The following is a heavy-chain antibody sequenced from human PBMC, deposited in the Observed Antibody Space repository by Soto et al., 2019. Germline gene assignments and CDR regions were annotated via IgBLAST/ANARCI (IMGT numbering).Heavy chain of an antibody. CDR3: ARDPERRSYYYYGMDV. V-gene: IGHV3-30-3*01. D-gene: IGHD1-1*01. J-gene: IGHJ6*02. CDR1: GFTFSSYA. CDR2: ISYDGSNK. Sequence: QVQLVESGGGVVQPGRSLRLSCAASGFTFSSYAMHWVRQAPGKGLEWVAVISYDGSNKYYADSVKGRFTISRDNSKNTLYLQMNSLRAEDTAVYYCARDPERRSYYYYGMDVWGQGTTVTVSS.